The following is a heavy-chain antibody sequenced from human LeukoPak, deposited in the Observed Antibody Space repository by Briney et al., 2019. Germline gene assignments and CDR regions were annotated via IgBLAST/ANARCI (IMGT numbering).Heavy chain of an antibody. CDR1: GFTFSSYD. CDR3: ARGYYYGSGMKPYFDY. Sequence: GGSLRLSCAASGFTFSSYDMHWVRQATGKGLEWVSAIGTAGDTYYPGSVKGRFTISRENAKNSLYLQMNSLRAGDTAVHYCARGYYYGSGMKPYFDYWGQGTLVTVSS. CDR2: IGTAGDT. V-gene: IGHV3-13*01. D-gene: IGHD3-10*01. J-gene: IGHJ4*02.